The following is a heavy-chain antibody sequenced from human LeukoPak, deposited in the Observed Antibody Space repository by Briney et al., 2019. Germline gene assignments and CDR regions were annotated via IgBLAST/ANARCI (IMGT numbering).Heavy chain of an antibody. CDR2: INQDGSDK. Sequence: VGSLRLSRAASGFTSTNYWMSWVRQAPGKGLEWLANINQDGSDKYSVASVKGRFPISRDNAKTSRYLQMNSLRAEDTAVYCWARWTGGFYAWGQGTLVTVAS. D-gene: IGHD1-26*01. CDR3: ARWTGGFYA. V-gene: IGHV3-7*01. J-gene: IGHJ5*02. CDR1: GFTSTNYW.